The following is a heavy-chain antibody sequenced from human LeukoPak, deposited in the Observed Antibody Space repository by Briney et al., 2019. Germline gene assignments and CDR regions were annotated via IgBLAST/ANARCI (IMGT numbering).Heavy chain of an antibody. CDR3: ARSVGATMRKNLYFDY. CDR2: ISFDGAKK. V-gene: IGHV3-30*14. Sequence: GGSLRLSCAASGFTFSRYTMHWVRQAPGKGLEWVALISFDGAKKFYADSVKGRFTISRDNSKNTLDLQMNSLRAEDTAVYYCARSVGATMRKNLYFDYWGQGTLVTVSS. J-gene: IGHJ4*02. CDR1: GFTFSRYT. D-gene: IGHD1-26*01.